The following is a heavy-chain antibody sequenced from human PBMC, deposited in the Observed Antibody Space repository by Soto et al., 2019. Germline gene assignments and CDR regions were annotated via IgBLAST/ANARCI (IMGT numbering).Heavy chain of an antibody. V-gene: IGHV4-4*07. J-gene: IGHJ4*02. CDR1: CGSISSYY. Sequence: SETLSLTCTVSCGSISSYYWSWIRQPAGKGLEWIGRIYTSGSTNYNPSLESRVTMSVDTSKNQLPLKLSSVTAADTAVYYCARVDDYVWGSYRYTRYYFDYWGQGTLGTVSS. CDR2: IYTSGST. CDR3: ARVDDYVWGSYRYTRYYFDY. D-gene: IGHD3-16*02.